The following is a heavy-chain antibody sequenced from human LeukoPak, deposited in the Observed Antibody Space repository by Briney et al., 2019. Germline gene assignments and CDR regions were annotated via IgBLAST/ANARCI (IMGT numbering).Heavy chain of an antibody. V-gene: IGHV3-9*01. D-gene: IGHD3-3*01. CDR2: ISWNSGSI. Sequence: PGGSLRLSCAASGFTFDDYAMHWVRQAPGKGLEWVSGISWNSGSIGYADSVKGRFTISRDNAKNSLYLQMNSLRAEDTALYYCAKAESPFPYYDFWSDKAMDVWGKGTTVTVSS. CDR3: AKAESPFPYYDFWSDKAMDV. J-gene: IGHJ6*04. CDR1: GFTFDDYA.